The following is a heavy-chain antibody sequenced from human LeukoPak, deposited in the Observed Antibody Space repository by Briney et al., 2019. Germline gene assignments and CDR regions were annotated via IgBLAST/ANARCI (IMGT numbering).Heavy chain of an antibody. CDR3: GSGPVGTTVP. CDR2: ISGSGSHA. J-gene: IGHJ5*02. D-gene: IGHD1-1*01. Sequence: LSGGSLRLSCAASGFNFGSYAMGWTRQAPGQGLEWVSAISGSGSHANYAESVKGRFTISRDNSKNTLYLQMHSLIAADTAVYYCGSGPVGTTVPWGQGTLVTVSS. V-gene: IGHV3-23*01. CDR1: GFNFGSYA.